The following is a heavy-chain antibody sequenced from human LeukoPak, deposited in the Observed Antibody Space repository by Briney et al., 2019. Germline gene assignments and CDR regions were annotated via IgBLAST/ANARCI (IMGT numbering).Heavy chain of an antibody. CDR3: ARDPQTGYDFWSGYYYNYGMDV. D-gene: IGHD3-3*01. CDR2: ISSSGSTI. J-gene: IGHJ6*02. Sequence: GGSLRLSCAASGFTFSDYYMSWIRQAPGKGLEWVSYISSSGSTIYYADSVKGRFTISRDNAKNSLYLQMNSLRAEDTAVYYCARDPQTGYDFWSGYYYNYGMDVWGQGTTVTVSS. CDR1: GFTFSDYY. V-gene: IGHV3-11*01.